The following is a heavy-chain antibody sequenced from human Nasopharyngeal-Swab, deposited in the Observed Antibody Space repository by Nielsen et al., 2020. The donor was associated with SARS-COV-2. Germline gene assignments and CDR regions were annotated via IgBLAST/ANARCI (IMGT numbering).Heavy chain of an antibody. D-gene: IGHD2-8*02. CDR2: VSGDGVTT. V-gene: IGHV3-64*02. Sequence: VRPAPGKGLEYLSAVSGDGVTTRYADSLKGRFTISRDNSKNTVYLQLGSLTAEDMAVYFCARGTPGIPGVDYWGQGTLVTVSS. CDR3: ARGTPGIPGVDY. J-gene: IGHJ4*02.